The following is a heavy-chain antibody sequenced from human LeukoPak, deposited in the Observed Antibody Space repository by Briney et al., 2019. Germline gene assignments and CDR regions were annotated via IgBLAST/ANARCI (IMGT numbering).Heavy chain of an antibody. D-gene: IGHD5-24*01. CDR3: ARDGFRRDGYNSGLDY. V-gene: IGHV1-18*01. CDR2: ISGYNGNT. Sequence: ASVKVSCKASGYTFTSYGISWVRQAPGQGLEWMGWISGYNGNTIYAQKFQGRVTMTTDTSTSTGYMEMRSLRSDDTAVYYCARDGFRRDGYNSGLDYWGQGTLVTVSS. J-gene: IGHJ4*02. CDR1: GYTFTSYG.